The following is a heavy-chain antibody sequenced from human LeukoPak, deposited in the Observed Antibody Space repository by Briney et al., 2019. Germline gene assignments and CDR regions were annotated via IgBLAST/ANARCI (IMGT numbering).Heavy chain of an antibody. CDR1: GFTVSTDN. Sequence: PGGPLRLSCAASGFTVSTDNMSWVRQVPGKGLEWVSVVYSGNDGTNYADSVRGRFTISRDNAENSLFLQMDSLRAEDTAMYYCARVDCSESNCYLDSWGQGTLVTVSS. D-gene: IGHD2-15*01. CDR2: VYSGNDGT. CDR3: ARVDCSESNCYLDS. J-gene: IGHJ4*02. V-gene: IGHV3-53*01.